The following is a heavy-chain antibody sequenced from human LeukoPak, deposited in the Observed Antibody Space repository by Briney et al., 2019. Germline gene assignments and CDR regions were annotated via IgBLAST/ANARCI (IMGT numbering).Heavy chain of an antibody. Sequence: SETLSLTCTVSDDSIDSYYWSWIRQPAGKGLEWIGLIYTSVIINYNPSLKSRVTMSVDTSKNQVSLKMTSVTAADTAVYYCAREVRHSRFGDQTDWFDPWGQGTLVTVSS. V-gene: IGHV4-4*07. CDR1: DDSIDSYY. D-gene: IGHD3-10*01. CDR2: IYTSVII. J-gene: IGHJ5*02. CDR3: AREVRHSRFGDQTDWFDP.